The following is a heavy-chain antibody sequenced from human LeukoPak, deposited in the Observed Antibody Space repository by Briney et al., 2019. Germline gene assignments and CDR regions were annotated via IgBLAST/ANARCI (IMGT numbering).Heavy chain of an antibody. CDR2: IYHSGST. CDR3: ARGVRLWFGELSS. V-gene: IGHV4-39*07. D-gene: IGHD3-10*01. CDR1: GGSISSGSYY. Sequence: SETLSLTCTVSGGSISSGSYYWSWIRQPAGKGLEWIGSIYHSGSTYYNPSLKSRVTISVDTSKNQFSLKLSSLTAADTAVYYCARGVRLWFGELSSWGQGTLVTVSS. J-gene: IGHJ4*02.